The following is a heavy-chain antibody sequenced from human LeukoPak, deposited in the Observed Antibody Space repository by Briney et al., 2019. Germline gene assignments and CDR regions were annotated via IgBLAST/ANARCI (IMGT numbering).Heavy chain of an antibody. CDR1: GFISSSYW. J-gene: IGHJ1*01. D-gene: IGHD3-22*01. CDR3: TTDRYYDNSELQFQH. CDR2: IKRETDGGTI. V-gene: IGHV3-15*01. Sequence: PGGSLGLSCAASGFISSSYWMSWVRQAPGKGLEWLGRIKRETDGGTIDYAAPVKGRFTISRDDSRNTLYLQMDSLKIEDTAVYYCTTDRYYDNSELQFQHWGQGTLVTVSS.